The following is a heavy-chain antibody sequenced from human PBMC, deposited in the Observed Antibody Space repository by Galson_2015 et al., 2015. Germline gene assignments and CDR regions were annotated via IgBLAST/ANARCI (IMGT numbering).Heavy chain of an antibody. D-gene: IGHD4-11*01. V-gene: IGHV1-69*13. Sequence: SVKVSCKASGGTFSSYAISWVRQAPGQGLEWMGGIIPIFGTANYAQKFQGRVTITADESTSTAYMELSSLRSEDTAVYYCARSLPPPGVTTGWRSQKTYYYYYYMDVWGKGTTVTVSS. CDR3: ARSLPPPGVTTGWRSQKTYYYYYYMDV. CDR2: IIPIFGTA. CDR1: GGTFSSYA. J-gene: IGHJ6*03.